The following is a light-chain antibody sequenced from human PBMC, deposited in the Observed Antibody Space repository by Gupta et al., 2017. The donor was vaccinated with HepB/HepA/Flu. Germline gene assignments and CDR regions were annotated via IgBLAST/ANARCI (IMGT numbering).Light chain of an antibody. CDR2: GVS. CDR1: QSLKCN. V-gene: IGKV3-15*01. Sequence: VITPSPGTLSVSPGERITLSCRASQSLKCNLAWYQQRPGQAPRLVIFGVSSRAPDIPARFNGSESGTEFTLTISSLQSEDIAVYYCQQYNNWPYTFGQGTKLEIK. J-gene: IGKJ2*01. CDR3: QQYNNWPYT.